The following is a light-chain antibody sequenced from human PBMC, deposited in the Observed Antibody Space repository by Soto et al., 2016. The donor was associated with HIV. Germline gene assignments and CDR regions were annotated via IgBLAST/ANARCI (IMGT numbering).Light chain of an antibody. CDR3: QQSYSTPYT. CDR2: AAS. J-gene: IGKJ2*01. V-gene: IGKV1-39*01. CDR1: QSISSY. Sequence: DIQMTQSPSSLSASVGDRVTITCRASQSISSYLNWYQQKPGKAPKLLIYAASSLQSGVPLRFSGSGSGTDFTLTISSLQPEDFATYYCQQSYSTPYTFGQGPSWRSN.